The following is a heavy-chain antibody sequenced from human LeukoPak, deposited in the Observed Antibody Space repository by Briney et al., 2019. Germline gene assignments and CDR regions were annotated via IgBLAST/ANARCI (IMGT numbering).Heavy chain of an antibody. J-gene: IGHJ6*02. CDR2: IYYSGST. CDR1: GGSISSYY. Sequence: SETLSLTCTVSGGSISSYYSSWIRQPPGKGLGWIGYIYYSGSTNYNPSLKSRVTISVDTSKNQFSLKLSSVTAADTAVYYCARVVDCSSTSCYSGYYYYGMDVWGQGTTVTVSS. CDR3: ARVVDCSSTSCYSGYYYYGMDV. D-gene: IGHD2-2*01. V-gene: IGHV4-59*01.